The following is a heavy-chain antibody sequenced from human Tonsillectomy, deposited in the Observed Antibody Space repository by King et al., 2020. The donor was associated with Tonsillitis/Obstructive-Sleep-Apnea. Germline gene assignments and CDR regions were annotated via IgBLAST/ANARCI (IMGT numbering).Heavy chain of an antibody. CDR1: GFTFSNAW. J-gene: IGHJ4*02. CDR2: IKIKTDGGTT. CDR3: TTTLYTSGSYIGVDDY. V-gene: IGHV3-15*07. Sequence: VQLVESGGGLVKPGGSLRLSCAASGFTFSNAWMNWVRQAPGKGLEWVGRIKIKTDGGTTDYAAPVKGRFTISRDDSKNTLYLQMNSLKTEDTAVYYCTTTLYTSGSYIGVDDYWGQGTLVTVSS. D-gene: IGHD3-10*01.